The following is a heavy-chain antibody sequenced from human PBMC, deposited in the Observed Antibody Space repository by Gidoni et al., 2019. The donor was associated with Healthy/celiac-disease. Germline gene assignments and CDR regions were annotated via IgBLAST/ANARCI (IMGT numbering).Heavy chain of an antibody. CDR1: GFPFSNAW. D-gene: IGHD4-17*01. J-gene: IGHJ4*02. V-gene: IGHV3-15*01. CDR3: TTDLSYGDYSYFDY. Sequence: EVQLVESGGGLVKPGGSLRLSCAASGFPFSNAWMSWVRQAPGRGREWVGRIKSKTEGGKTDYAAPMKGRFTISRDDSKNTLYLQMNSLKTEDTAVYYCTTDLSYGDYSYFDYWGQGTLVTVSS. CDR2: IKSKTEGGKT.